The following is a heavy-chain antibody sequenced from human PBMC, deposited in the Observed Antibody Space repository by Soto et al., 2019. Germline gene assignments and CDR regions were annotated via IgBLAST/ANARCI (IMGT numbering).Heavy chain of an antibody. CDR1: GFTFGDYY. J-gene: IGHJ4*02. D-gene: IGHD3-22*01. CDR2: ISSSGSII. V-gene: IGHV3-11*01. CDR3: ARDLGYYDSSGYFDY. Sequence: PGGSLRLSCAASGFTFGDYYMSWIRQAPGKGLEWVSYISSSGSIIYYADSVKGRFTISRDNAKNSLYLQMNSLRAEDTAVYYCARDLGYYDSSGYFDYWGQGTLVTVS.